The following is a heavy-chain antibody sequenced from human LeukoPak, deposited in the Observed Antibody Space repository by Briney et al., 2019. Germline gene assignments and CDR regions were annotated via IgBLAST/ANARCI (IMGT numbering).Heavy chain of an antibody. CDR2: IILIFGTA. CDR3: ARSYYYDSSGYYGEYFQH. V-gene: IGHV1-69*05. J-gene: IGHJ1*01. Sequence: SVKVSCKASGGTFSSYAISWVRQAPGQGLEWMGGIILIFGTANYAQKFQGRVTITTDESTSTAYMELSSLRFEDTAVYYCARSYYYDSSGYYGEYFQHWGQGTLVTVSS. CDR1: GGTFSSYA. D-gene: IGHD3-22*01.